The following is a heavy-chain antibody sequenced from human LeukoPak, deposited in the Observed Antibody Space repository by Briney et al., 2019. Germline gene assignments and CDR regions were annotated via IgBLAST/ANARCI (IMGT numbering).Heavy chain of an antibody. CDR2: ISSSSSTI. CDR3: ARDKEGYFDY. V-gene: IGHV3-48*04. Sequence: GGSLRLSCAASGFTFSSYSMNWVRQAPGKGLEWVSYISSSSSTIYYADSVKGRFIISRDNAKNSLYLQMNSLRAEDTAVYYCARDKEGYFDYWGQGTLVTVSS. CDR1: GFTFSSYS. J-gene: IGHJ4*02.